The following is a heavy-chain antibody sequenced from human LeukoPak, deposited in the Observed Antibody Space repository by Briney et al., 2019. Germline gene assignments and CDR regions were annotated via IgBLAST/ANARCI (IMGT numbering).Heavy chain of an antibody. V-gene: IGHV4-59*01. D-gene: IGHD3-22*01. Sequence: SETLSLTCTVSGGSISSYYWSWIRQPPGKGLEWIGYIYYSGSTNYNPSLKSRVTISVDTSKNQFSLKLSSVTAADTAVYYCARMFLDSGGYEYFQHWGQGALVTVSS. CDR3: ARMFLDSGGYEYFQH. J-gene: IGHJ1*01. CDR2: IYYSGST. CDR1: GGSISSYY.